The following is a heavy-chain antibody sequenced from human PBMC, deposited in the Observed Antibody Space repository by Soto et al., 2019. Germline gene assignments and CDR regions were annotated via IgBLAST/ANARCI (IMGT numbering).Heavy chain of an antibody. CDR1: GYTFTSYA. CDR3: ARDSPPSDY. CDR2: INAGNGNR. Sequence: QVQLVQSGAEVKKPGASVKVSCKASGYTFTSYAMHWVRQAPGQRLEWMGWINAGNGNRKYSRKFQGRVTITRDTSASTAYMELSSLRSEDTAVYYCARDSPPSDYWGQGTLVTVSS. J-gene: IGHJ4*02. V-gene: IGHV1-3*01.